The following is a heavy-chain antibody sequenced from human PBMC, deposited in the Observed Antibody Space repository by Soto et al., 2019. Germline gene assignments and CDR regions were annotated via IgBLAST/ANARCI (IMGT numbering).Heavy chain of an antibody. D-gene: IGHD2-2*01. CDR1: GDTFSTSA. CDR2: IIPIFGTA. CDR3: ARSCSTSSCHIYYYAMDV. J-gene: IGHJ6*02. Sequence: QVQLVQPGAEVKKPGSSVKVSCKASGDTFSTSAISWVRQAPGQGLQWMAGIIPIFGTANYAQKFQGRVTVTADRSTSTAYLEVSNLRSEDTAMYYCARSCSTSSCHIYYYAMDVWGQGTAVTVSS. V-gene: IGHV1-69*06.